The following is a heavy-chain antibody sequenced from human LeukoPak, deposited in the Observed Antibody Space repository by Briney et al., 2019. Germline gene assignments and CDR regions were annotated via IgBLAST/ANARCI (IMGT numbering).Heavy chain of an antibody. V-gene: IGHV3-21*01. D-gene: IGHD2-15*01. CDR1: GFTLSSYS. CDR2: ISSSRSYI. J-gene: IGHJ6*02. CDR3: ARARGRGTEDNYYYYYGMDV. Sequence: GSLRLSCAASGFTLSSYSMNWVRQAPGKGLEWVSSISSSRSYIYYADSVKGRFTISRDNAKNSLYLQMNSLRAEDTAVYYCARARGRGTEDNYYYYYGMDVWGQGTTVTVSS.